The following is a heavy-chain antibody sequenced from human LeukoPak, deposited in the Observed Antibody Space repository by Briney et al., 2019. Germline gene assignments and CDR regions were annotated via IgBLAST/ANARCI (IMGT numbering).Heavy chain of an antibody. CDR1: GFTFSSYA. V-gene: IGHV3-23*01. Sequence: GGSLRLSCAASGFTFSSYAMSWVRQAPGKGLEWVSAISGSGGSTYYADSVKGRFTISRDNAKNSLYLQMNSLRAEDTAVYYCARGAHSSSWFPQTHFDYWGQGTLVTVSS. CDR2: ISGSGGST. CDR3: ARGAHSSSWFPQTHFDY. D-gene: IGHD6-13*01. J-gene: IGHJ4*02.